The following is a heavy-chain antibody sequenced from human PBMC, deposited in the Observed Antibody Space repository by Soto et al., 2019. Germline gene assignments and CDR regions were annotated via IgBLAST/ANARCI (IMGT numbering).Heavy chain of an antibody. CDR2: ITYDGGNT. Sequence: GGSLRLSCAASGFTFSRFGMHWVRQAPGKGLEWVSPITYDGGNTYYADSARGRFTITRDNSKNAVFLQMNSLRDEDTAVYYCAKDGSVDGLFYVCDHWLDAWGQGAKVTVSS. CDR1: GFTFSRFG. CDR3: AKDGSVDGLFYVCDHWLDA. V-gene: IGHV3-30*18. D-gene: IGHD3-10*02. J-gene: IGHJ5*02.